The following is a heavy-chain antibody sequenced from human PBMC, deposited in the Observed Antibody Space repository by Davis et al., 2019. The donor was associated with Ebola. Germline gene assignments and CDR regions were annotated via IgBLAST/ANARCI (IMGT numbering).Heavy chain of an antibody. CDR2: TYYRSKWYN. J-gene: IGHJ5*02. Sequence: HSQTLSLTCAISGDSVSSNSAAWNWIRQSPSRGLEWLGRTYYRSKWYNDYAVSVKSRITINPDTSKNQFSLQLNSVTPEDTAVYYCARDITMVRGVIIRGLLGWFDPWGQGTLVTVSS. CDR1: GDSVSSNSAA. D-gene: IGHD3-10*01. CDR3: ARDITMVRGVIIRGLLGWFDP. V-gene: IGHV6-1*01.